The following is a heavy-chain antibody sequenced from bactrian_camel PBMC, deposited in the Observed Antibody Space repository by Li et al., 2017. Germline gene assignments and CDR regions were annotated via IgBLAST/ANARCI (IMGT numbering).Heavy chain of an antibody. D-gene: IGHD7*01. CDR2: IYTGRGTT. J-gene: IGHJ6*01. V-gene: IGHV3S1*01. CDR1: AYTFSANC. CDR3: GNPSPTCLNGGSCCTANFGY. Sequence: HVQLVESGGGSVQSGGSLRLSCGASAYTFSANCVDWYRQVPGKEREGVAAIYTGRGTTYYFGSPKDRFTISTDNAKNTLYLQLNSLKTEDTATYYCGNPSPTCLNGGSCCTANFGYWGQGTQVTVS.